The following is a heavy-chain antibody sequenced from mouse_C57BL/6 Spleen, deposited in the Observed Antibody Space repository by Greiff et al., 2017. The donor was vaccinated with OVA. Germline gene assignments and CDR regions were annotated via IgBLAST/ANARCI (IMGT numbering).Heavy chain of an antibody. J-gene: IGHJ2*01. D-gene: IGHD1-1*01. CDR2: IYPGSGST. CDR3: ARGYGSRSGGFDY. CDR1: GYTFTSYW. V-gene: IGHV1-55*01. Sequence: QVHVKQPGAELVKPGASVKMSCKASGYTFTSYWITWVKQRPGQGLEWIGDIYPGSGSTNYNEKFKSKATLTVDTSSSTAYMQLSSLTSEDSAVYYCARGYGSRSGGFDYWGQGTTLTVSS.